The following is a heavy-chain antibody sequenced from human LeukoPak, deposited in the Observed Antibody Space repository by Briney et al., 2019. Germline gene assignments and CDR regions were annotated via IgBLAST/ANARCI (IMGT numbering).Heavy chain of an antibody. J-gene: IGHJ4*02. CDR3: AKGVYGGSSGGFYFDY. CDR1: GLTFSSSG. V-gene: IGHV3-30*02. CDR2: IRYDETNK. Sequence: GGSLRLSCAASGLTFSSSGMHWVRQAPGKGLEWVAFIRYDETNKHYADSVKGRFTISRDNSQNTLSLQMNSLRSEDTAVYYCAKGVYGGSSGGFYFDYWGQGALVTVSS. D-gene: IGHD1-26*01.